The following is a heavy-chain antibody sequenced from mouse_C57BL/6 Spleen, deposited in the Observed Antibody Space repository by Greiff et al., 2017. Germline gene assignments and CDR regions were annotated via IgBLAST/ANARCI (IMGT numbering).Heavy chain of an antibody. CDR2: IYPGSGST. J-gene: IGHJ2*01. V-gene: IGHV1-55*01. Sequence: QVQLQQPGAELVKPGASLKMSCKASGYTFTSYWITWVKQRPGQGLEWIADIYPGSGSTNYNEKFKSKATLTVDTSSSTAYMQLSSLTSEDSAVYYCARAGTTDYLDYWGQGTTVTVSS. CDR3: ARAGTTDYLDY. CDR1: GYTFTSYW. D-gene: IGHD1-1*01.